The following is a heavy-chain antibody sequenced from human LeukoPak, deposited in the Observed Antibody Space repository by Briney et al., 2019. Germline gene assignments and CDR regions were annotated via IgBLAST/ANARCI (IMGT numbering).Heavy chain of an antibody. D-gene: IGHD6-19*01. CDR2: INHSGST. CDR1: GGSFSGYY. V-gene: IGHV4-34*01. CDR3: ARGDSSGKIDY. J-gene: IGHJ4*02. Sequence: SETLSLTCAVYGGSFSGYYWSWIRQPPGKGLEWIGEINHSGSTNYNPSLKSRVTISVDTSKNQFSLKLSSVTAADTAVYYCARGDSSGKIDYWGQGILVTVSS.